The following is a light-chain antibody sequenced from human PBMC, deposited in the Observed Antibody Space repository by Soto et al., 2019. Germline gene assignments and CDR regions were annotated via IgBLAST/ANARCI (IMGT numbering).Light chain of an antibody. CDR3: QQFNNWPLYT. J-gene: IGKJ2*01. Sequence: EIVMTQSPATLSVSPGERASLSCRASQSVSSNLAWYQQKPGQAPRLLMFSASTSDTGIPARFSGSGSGSDFTLTISSLQSEDFAVYYCQQFNNWPLYTFGQGTKLEIK. CDR1: QSVSSN. V-gene: IGKV3-15*01. CDR2: SAS.